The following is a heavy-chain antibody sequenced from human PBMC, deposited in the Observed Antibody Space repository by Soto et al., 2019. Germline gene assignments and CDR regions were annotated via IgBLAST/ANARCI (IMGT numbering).Heavy chain of an antibody. V-gene: IGHV1-69*13. D-gene: IGHD3-22*01. J-gene: IGHJ6*02. CDR2: IIPIFGTA. Sequence: SVKVSCKASGGTFSSYAISWVRQAPGQGLEWMGGIIPIFGTANYAQKFQGRVTITADESTSTAYMELSSLRAEDTAVYYCARDKRNYYDSSGPYVWGQGTTVTVSS. CDR1: GGTFSSYA. CDR3: ARDKRNYYDSSGPYV.